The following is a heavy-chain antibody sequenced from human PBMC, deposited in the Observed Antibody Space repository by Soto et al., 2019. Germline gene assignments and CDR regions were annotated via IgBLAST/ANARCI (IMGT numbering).Heavy chain of an antibody. J-gene: IGHJ5*02. V-gene: IGHV1-58*01. Sequence: WASVKVSCKASGFTFTSSAVQWVRQARGQRLEWIGWIVVGSGNTNYAQKFQERVTITRDMSTSTACMELSSLRSEDTAVYYCAAGLAGTLEDWFDPWGQGTLVTVSS. CDR2: IVVGSGNT. CDR3: AAGLAGTLEDWFDP. CDR1: GFTFTSSA. D-gene: IGHD6-13*01.